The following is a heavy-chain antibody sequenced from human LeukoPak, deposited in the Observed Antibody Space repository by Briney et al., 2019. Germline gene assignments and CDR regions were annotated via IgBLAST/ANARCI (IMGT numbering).Heavy chain of an antibody. D-gene: IGHD1-26*01. V-gene: IGHV1-2*02. Sequence: ASVKVSCKASGYTFTPYYMHWVRQAPGQGLEWMGWINPNSGDTNYAQKFQGRVTMARDTSINTVYMQLSRLRSDDTAVYYCATGAASYYGDWGQGTLVTVSS. CDR3: ATGAASYYGD. J-gene: IGHJ4*02. CDR2: INPNSGDT. CDR1: GYTFTPYY.